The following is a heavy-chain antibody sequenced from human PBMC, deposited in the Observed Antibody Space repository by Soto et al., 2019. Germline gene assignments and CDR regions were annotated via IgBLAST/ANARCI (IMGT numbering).Heavy chain of an antibody. V-gene: IGHV3-11*01. CDR1: GFTFSDYY. CDR3: ARVGGTTVTGLWHFDS. CDR2: ITNSGSTI. J-gene: IGHJ4*02. Sequence: QVQLVESGGGLVEPGGSLRLSCAASGFTFSDYYMSWYRQAPGKGLEWVSFITNSGSTIYYADSVKGRFAISRDNSKNSLYLEMNSRRGDDTAVYFCARVGGTTVTGLWHFDSWGQGTLVTVSS. D-gene: IGHD4-17*01.